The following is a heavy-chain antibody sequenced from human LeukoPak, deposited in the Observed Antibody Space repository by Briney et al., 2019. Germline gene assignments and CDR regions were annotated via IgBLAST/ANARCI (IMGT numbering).Heavy chain of an antibody. CDR3: ARTYCSSTSCYIFDY. J-gene: IGHJ4*02. Sequence: ASVKVSCKASGYTFTGYYMHWVRQAPGQGLEWMGWINPNSGGTNYAQKFQGRVTMTRDTSISTAYMELSRLRSDDTAVYYCARTYCSSTSCYIFDYWGQGTLVTVSS. V-gene: IGHV1-2*02. CDR2: INPNSGGT. CDR1: GYTFTGYY. D-gene: IGHD2-2*02.